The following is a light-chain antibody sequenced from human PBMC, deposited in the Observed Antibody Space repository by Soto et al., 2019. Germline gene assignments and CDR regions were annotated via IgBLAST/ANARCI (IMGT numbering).Light chain of an antibody. CDR3: SSYTISNTLV. CDR1: SSDVGGYNY. J-gene: IGLJ1*01. V-gene: IGLV2-14*01. CDR2: DVS. Sequence: QSALTQPASVSGSPGQSITISCTGTSSDVGGYNYVSWYQQYPGKAPKLMIYDVSNRPSGVSNRFSGSKSGNTASLTISGLQAEDEADYYCSSYTISNTLVFGSGTNLTVL.